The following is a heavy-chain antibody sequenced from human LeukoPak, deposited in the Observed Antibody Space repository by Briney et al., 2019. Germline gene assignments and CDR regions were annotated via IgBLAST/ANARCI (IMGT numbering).Heavy chain of an antibody. D-gene: IGHD6-19*01. Sequence: PSETPSLTCTVSGGSISSYYWSWIRQSPGKGLEWIGYIYYSGSTNFNPSLKSRVTISVDTSKNQFSLKLSSVTAADTAVYYCARASSGWYNWFDPWGQGTLVTVSS. CDR2: IYYSGST. V-gene: IGHV4-59*01. CDR3: ARASSGWYNWFDP. J-gene: IGHJ5*02. CDR1: GGSISSYY.